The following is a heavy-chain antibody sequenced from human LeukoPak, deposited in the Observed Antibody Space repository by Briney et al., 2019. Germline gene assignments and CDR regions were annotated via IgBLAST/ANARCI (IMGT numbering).Heavy chain of an antibody. V-gene: IGHV1-2*02. D-gene: IGHD3-9*01. CDR2: INPNSGGT. Sequence: ASVKVSCKASGYTFTGYYMHWVRQAPGQGLEWMGWINPNSGGTNYAQKFQGRVTMTRDTSISTAYMELSRLRSDDTAVYYCARGDILTGYYLNHWGQGTLVTVSS. CDR1: GYTFTGYY. J-gene: IGHJ5*02. CDR3: ARGDILTGYYLNH.